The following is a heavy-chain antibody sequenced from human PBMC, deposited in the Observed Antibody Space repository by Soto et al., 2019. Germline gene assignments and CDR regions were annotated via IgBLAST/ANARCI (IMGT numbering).Heavy chain of an antibody. CDR1: GYTFTSYD. Sequence: ASVKVSCKASGYTFTSYDINWVRQATGQGLEWMGWMNPNSGNTGYAQKFQGRVTMTRNTSISTAYMELSSLRSEDTAVYYCARGVVGYYDFWSGYYPNYYYYYMDVWGKGTKVTVSS. J-gene: IGHJ6*03. CDR2: MNPNSGNT. V-gene: IGHV1-8*01. D-gene: IGHD3-3*01. CDR3: ARGVVGYYDFWSGYYPNYYYYYMDV.